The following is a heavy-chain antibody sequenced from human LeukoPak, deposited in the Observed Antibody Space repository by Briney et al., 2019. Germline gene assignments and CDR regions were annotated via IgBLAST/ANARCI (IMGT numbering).Heavy chain of an antibody. V-gene: IGHV4-59*12. CDR1: GGSISSYY. Sequence: SETLSLTCTVSGGSISSYYWSWIRQPPGKELEWIGYIDYTRSTNYNPSLKSRLTISIDTSKNQFSLKLSSVTAADSAVFYCARESPSLWSGIDIWGQGTMVTVSS. CDR3: ARESPSLWSGIDI. J-gene: IGHJ3*02. D-gene: IGHD3-3*01. CDR2: IDYTRST.